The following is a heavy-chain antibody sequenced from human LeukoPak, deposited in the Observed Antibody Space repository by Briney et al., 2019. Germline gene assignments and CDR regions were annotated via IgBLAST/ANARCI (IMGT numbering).Heavy chain of an antibody. D-gene: IGHD5-18*01. CDR1: GGSISSSSYY. J-gene: IGHJ4*02. CDR2: IYYTGST. Sequence: SETLSLTCSVSGGSISSSSYYWGWIRQPPGKGLEWIGSIYYTGSTYYNPSLKSRVTISVDTSKNQFSLKLSSVTAADAAVYYCARHRGYSYGGNFDYWGQGTLVTVSS. V-gene: IGHV4-39*01. CDR3: ARHRGYSYGGNFDY.